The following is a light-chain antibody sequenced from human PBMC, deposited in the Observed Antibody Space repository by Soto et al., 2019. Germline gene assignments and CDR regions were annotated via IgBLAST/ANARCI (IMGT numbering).Light chain of an antibody. CDR2: GVS. J-gene: IGKJ4*01. CDR3: QQYHEWPLT. CDR1: QRVSSN. Sequence: EIVMTQSPATLSVSPGERATLSCRASQRVSSNLAWYQQKPGQAPRLLFYGVSTRATGIPARFSGSGSGTEFTITISSLQSEDFAVYYCQQYHEWPLTFGGGTKVEFK. V-gene: IGKV3-15*01.